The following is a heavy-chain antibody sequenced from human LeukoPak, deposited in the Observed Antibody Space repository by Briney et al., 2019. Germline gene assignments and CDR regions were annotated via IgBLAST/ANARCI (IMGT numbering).Heavy chain of an antibody. V-gene: IGHV3-74*01. CDR2: INSDGSST. Sequence: QSGGSLRLSCAASGFTFSSYWMHWVRQAPGKGLVWVSRINSDGSSTSYADSVKGRFTISRDNAKNTLYLQMNSLRAEDTAVYFCAKRILNAPRYFDYWGQGTLVTVSS. CDR1: GFTFSSYW. CDR3: AKRILNAPRYFDY. D-gene: IGHD3-3*02. J-gene: IGHJ4*02.